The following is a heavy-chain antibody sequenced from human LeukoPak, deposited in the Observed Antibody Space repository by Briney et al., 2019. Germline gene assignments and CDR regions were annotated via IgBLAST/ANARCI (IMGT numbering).Heavy chain of an antibody. V-gene: IGHV4-59*08. CDR3: ARRGSYGYYYHFDY. J-gene: IGHJ4*02. CDR1: GGSLSSYY. Sequence: PSETLSLTCTVSGGSLSSYYWTWIRQPPGKGLEWIGYIYYSGGTNYNPSLKSRVTISIDTSKNQFSLKLSSVTAADTAVYYCARRGSYGYYYHFDYWGQGTLVTVSS. D-gene: IGHD3-22*01. CDR2: IYYSGGT.